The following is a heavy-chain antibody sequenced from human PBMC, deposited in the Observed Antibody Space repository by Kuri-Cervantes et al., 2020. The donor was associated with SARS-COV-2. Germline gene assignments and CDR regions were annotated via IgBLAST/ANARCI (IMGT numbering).Heavy chain of an antibody. D-gene: IGHD3-9*01. V-gene: IGHV3-48*02. J-gene: IGHJ4*02. CDR1: GFTFSSYS. Sequence: GGSLRLSCAASGFTFSSYSMNWVRQAPGKGLEWVSYISSSSSTIYYADSVKSRFTISRDNAKNSLYLQMNSLRDEDTAVYYCARTDYDILTGYCPFDYWGQGTLVTVSS. CDR3: ARTDYDILTGYCPFDY. CDR2: ISSSSSTI.